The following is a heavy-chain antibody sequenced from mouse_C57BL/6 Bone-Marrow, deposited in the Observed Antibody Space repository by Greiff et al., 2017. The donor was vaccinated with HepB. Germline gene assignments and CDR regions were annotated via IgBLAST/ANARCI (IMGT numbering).Heavy chain of an antibody. CDR1: GFTFTDYY. CDR2: IRNKANGYTT. D-gene: IGHD2-3*01. CDR3: ARLYDGYFDY. Sequence: EVKLMESGGGLVQPGGSLSLSCAASGFTFTDYYMSWVRQPPGKALEWLGFIRNKANGYTTEYSASVKGRFTISRDNSQSILYLQMNALRAEDSATYYCARLYDGYFDYWGQGTTLTVSS. V-gene: IGHV7-3*01. J-gene: IGHJ2*01.